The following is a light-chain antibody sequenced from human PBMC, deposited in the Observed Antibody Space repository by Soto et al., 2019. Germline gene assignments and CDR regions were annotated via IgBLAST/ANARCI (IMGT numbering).Light chain of an antibody. J-gene: IGLJ1*01. V-gene: IGLV2-23*01. CDR3: CSYAGSSTDV. CDR2: EDS. CDR1: SSDFGSYNL. Sequence: QSALTHPASVSGSPGQSITISCTGTSSDFGSYNLVSWYQQHPGKAPKLMIYEDSKRPSGVSNRFSGSKSGNTASLTISGLQAEDDADYYCCSYAGSSTDVFGTGTKLTVL.